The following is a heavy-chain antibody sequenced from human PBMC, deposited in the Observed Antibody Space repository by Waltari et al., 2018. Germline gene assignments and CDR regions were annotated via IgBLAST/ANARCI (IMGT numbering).Heavy chain of an antibody. V-gene: IGHV1-8*01. CDR3: TRGALNRRRSYGGYYYNGLDV. Sequence: QVQLVQSGAEVKKPGASVKVSCKASGYTFNRPDINLVRQATGQGLEWMGWMNPGSGNTGYAQNLQGRVIMTRDTSISTAYMEVSDLRSEDTAVYYCTRGALNRRRSYGGYYYNGLDVWGQGTRVTVSS. J-gene: IGHJ6*02. CDR2: MNPGSGNT. D-gene: IGHD2-15*01. CDR1: GYTFNRPD.